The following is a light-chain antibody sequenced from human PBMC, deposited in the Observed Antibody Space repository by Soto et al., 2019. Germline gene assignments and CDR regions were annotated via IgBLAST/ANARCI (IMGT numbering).Light chain of an antibody. J-gene: IGKJ1*01. CDR3: QQYNSYWT. CDR2: DAS. Sequence: DIQMTQSPSTLSASVGDRDTITCRASQSISSWLAWYQQTPGKAPKLLIYDASSLESGVPSRFSGSGSGTEFTLTISSLQPDDFATYYCQQYNSYWTFGQGTKVEIK. V-gene: IGKV1-5*01. CDR1: QSISSW.